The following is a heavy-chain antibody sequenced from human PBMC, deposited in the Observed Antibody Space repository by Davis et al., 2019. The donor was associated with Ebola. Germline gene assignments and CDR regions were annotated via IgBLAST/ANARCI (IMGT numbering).Heavy chain of an antibody. J-gene: IGHJ6*04. D-gene: IGHD4-17*01. CDR1: GFTFSSYG. CDR3: ARVSPAGEMDV. Sequence: GESLKISCAASGFTFSSYGMHWVRQAPGKGLEWVAVIWYDGSNKYYADSVKGRFTISRDNSKNTLYLQMNSLRAEDTAVYYCARVSPAGEMDVWGKGTTVTASS. CDR2: IWYDGSNK. V-gene: IGHV3-33*01.